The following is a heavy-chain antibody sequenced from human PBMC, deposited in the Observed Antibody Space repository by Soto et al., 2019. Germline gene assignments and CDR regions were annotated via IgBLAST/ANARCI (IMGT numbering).Heavy chain of an antibody. V-gene: IGHV4-30-2*01. CDR2: IYYSGKT. D-gene: IGHD2-2*02. CDR3: ARGCSSASCYTGFAP. Sequence: PSETLSLTCTVSGGSISSGPYSWTWIRQPPGKGLEWLGYIYYSGKTDYNPSLRSRVSISVDRSNNQFSLILTSVTAADSAVYFCARGCSSASCYTGFAPWGQGTLVTVSS. J-gene: IGHJ5*02. CDR1: GGSISSGPYS.